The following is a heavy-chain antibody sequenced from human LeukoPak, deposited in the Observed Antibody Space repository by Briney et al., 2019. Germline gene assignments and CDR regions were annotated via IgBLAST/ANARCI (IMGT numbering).Heavy chain of an antibody. CDR1: GYSFTNYW. D-gene: IGHD2-2*03. CDR3: ARHTGYCSSTSCSTSGYYYYMDV. CDR2: IYPGDSDT. J-gene: IGHJ6*03. V-gene: IGHV5-51*01. Sequence: GESLKISCKGSGYSFTNYWIGWVRQMPGKGLERLGIIYPGDSDTRYSPSFQGQVTISADKSISTAYLQWSSLKASDTAMYYCARHTGYCSSTSCSTSGYYYYMDVWGKGTTVTVSS.